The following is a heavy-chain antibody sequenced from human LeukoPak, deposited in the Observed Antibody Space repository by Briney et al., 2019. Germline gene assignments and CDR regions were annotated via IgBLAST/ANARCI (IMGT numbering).Heavy chain of an antibody. Sequence: GESLKISCKGSGYSFSNYYIGWVRQMPGKGLEWMAIVSPSDSDTRYCPSFRGQVTISADKSISTVYLQWSSLEASDTAMYYCARHRSDSSSSPIDYWGQRTLVTVSS. CDR1: GYSFSNYY. J-gene: IGHJ4*02. V-gene: IGHV5-51*01. CDR2: VSPSDSDT. CDR3: ARHRSDSSSSPIDY. D-gene: IGHD6-6*01.